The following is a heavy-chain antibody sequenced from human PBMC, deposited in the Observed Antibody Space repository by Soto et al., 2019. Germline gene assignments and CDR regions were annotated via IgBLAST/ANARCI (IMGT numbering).Heavy chain of an antibody. Sequence: GGSLGLSCAAPEFTFTTFAMSWVRQTPGKGLEWVSSISGSGGSTSYADSVKGRFTISRDKSQNTVFLQMNSLRDEDTAVYYCARDISSAWSKNWFDPWGQGTLVTVSS. CDR1: EFTFTTFA. V-gene: IGHV3-23*01. D-gene: IGHD6-19*01. CDR3: ARDISSAWSKNWFDP. J-gene: IGHJ5*02. CDR2: ISGSGGST.